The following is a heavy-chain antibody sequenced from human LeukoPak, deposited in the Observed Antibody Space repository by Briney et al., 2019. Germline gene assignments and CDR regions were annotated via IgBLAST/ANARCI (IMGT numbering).Heavy chain of an antibody. Sequence: GGSLRLSCAASGFIFRHYGMSWVRQAPGKGLEWVAAISGSAGGTYYADSVKGRFTISRDNSRNTLYLQMNSLRDEDSAVYYCARGGGYYTMNDASDIWGQGTMVTVSS. J-gene: IGHJ3*02. CDR1: GFIFRHYG. V-gene: IGHV3-23*01. CDR2: ISGSAGGT. CDR3: ARGGGYYTMNDASDI. D-gene: IGHD3-3*01.